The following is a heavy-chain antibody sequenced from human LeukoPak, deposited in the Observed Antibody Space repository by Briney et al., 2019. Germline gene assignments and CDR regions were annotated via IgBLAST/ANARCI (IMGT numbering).Heavy chain of an antibody. CDR2: IYHSGST. D-gene: IGHD2/OR15-2a*01. Sequence: SETLSLTCAVSGGSLSSSNWWSWVRQPPGKGLEWIGEIYHSGSTNYNPSLKSRVTISVDKSKNQFSLKLSSVTAADTAVYYCASSRSTTDYYFDYWGQGTLVTVSS. V-gene: IGHV4-4*02. CDR3: ASSRSTTDYYFDY. J-gene: IGHJ4*02. CDR1: GGSLSSSNW.